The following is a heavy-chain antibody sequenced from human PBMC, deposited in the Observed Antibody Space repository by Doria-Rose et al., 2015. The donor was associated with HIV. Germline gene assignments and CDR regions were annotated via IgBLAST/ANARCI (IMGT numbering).Heavy chain of an antibody. Sequence: GGSLRLSCAASGFTLSSYSMHWVRQAPGKGLEWVAGITYDGRDKRYADSVKGRFTISRDNSKNTLYAQMSSLRKENTAVYHCARDNGDPGAFDIWAQGTKVTASP. D-gene: IGHD4-17*01. V-gene: IGHV3-30*04. CDR1: GFTLSSYS. CDR3: ARDNGDPGAFDI. J-gene: IGHJ3*02. CDR2: ITYDGRDK.